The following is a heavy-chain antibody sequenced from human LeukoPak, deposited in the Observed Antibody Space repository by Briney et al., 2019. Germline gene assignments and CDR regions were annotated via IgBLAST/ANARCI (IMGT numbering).Heavy chain of an antibody. CDR2: ISSSSSYT. CDR1: GFTFSDYY. J-gene: IGHJ5*02. D-gene: IGHD3-9*01. CDR3: ARVIGGIRYFDWYNWFDP. Sequence: GGSLRLSCAASGFTFSDYYMSWLRQAPGKGVEGVSYISSSSSYTNFADSVKGRFTISTDNAKTSLYLQMNSLRAEDTAVYYCARVIGGIRYFDWYNWFDPWGQGTLVTVSS. V-gene: IGHV3-11*05.